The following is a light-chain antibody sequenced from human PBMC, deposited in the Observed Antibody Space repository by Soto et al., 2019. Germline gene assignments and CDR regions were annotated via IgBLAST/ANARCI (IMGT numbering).Light chain of an antibody. Sequence: EIVLTHSPATLSLSPGERASLSCRASQSVSSYLAWYQQKPGQAPRLLIYGASSRATGIPDRFSGSGSGTDFTLTISSLQPEDFATYYCQQTYSTPRTFSGGTKVDI. J-gene: IGKJ4*01. CDR1: QSVSSY. CDR3: QQTYSTPRT. V-gene: IGKV3-11*01. CDR2: GAS.